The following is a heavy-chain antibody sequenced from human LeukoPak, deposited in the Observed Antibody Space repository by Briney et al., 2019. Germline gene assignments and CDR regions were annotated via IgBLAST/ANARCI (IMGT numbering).Heavy chain of an antibody. J-gene: IGHJ4*02. CDR3: ARHSQSNGPWDS. CDR1: GGSISSYY. Sequence: SETLSLTCTVSGGSISSYYWSWIRQPPGKGLEWIGYIYYSGSTNYNPSLKSRVTISVDTSKNQLSLKLSSVTAADTAVYYCARHSQSNGPWDSWGQGTLVTVSS. D-gene: IGHD2-8*01. CDR2: IYYSGST. V-gene: IGHV4-59*08.